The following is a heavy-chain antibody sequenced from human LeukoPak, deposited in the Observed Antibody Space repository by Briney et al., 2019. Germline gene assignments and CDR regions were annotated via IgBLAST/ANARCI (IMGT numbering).Heavy chain of an antibody. J-gene: IGHJ6*02. D-gene: IGHD1-1*01. Sequence: SETLSLTCAVSAASITSNNWWCWVRQSPGKGLEWICEIYHSRSTNYNPSLKSRVPMSVDKSKNQASLRLSSVTAADTAMYYCASRWRNGMDVWGQGTTVTVSS. CDR3: ASRWRNGMDV. CDR2: IYHSRST. V-gene: IGHV4-4*02. CDR1: AASITSNNW.